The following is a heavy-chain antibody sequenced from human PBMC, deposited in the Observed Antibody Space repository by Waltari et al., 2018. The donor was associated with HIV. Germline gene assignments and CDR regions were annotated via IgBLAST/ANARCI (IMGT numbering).Heavy chain of an antibody. V-gene: IGHV3-53*05. CDR2: IYGNGET. CDR1: GFPVKNEY. D-gene: IGHD3-3*01. J-gene: IGHJ5*02. CDR3: AKGVRFLGP. Sequence: ATGGVLVQPGGSLSLCCSVSGFPVKNEYMTWVRRSTSRGLEWIGTIYGNGETYSAASMRGRLFISRDNPGNRVFLHINNVNFADTASYFCAKGVRFLGPWSQETPVTVSS.